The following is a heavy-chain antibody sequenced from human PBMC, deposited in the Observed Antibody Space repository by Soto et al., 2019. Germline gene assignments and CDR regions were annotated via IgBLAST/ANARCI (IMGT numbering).Heavy chain of an antibody. Sequence: GGSLRLSCAASGFTVSSNYMSWVRQAPGKGLEWVSVIYSGGSTYYADSVKGRFTISRDNSKSTLYLQMNSLRAEDTAVYYCARAPGPEDWFDPWGQGTLVTVSS. CDR2: IYSGGST. CDR3: ARAPGPEDWFDP. V-gene: IGHV3-53*01. J-gene: IGHJ5*02. CDR1: GFTVSSNY.